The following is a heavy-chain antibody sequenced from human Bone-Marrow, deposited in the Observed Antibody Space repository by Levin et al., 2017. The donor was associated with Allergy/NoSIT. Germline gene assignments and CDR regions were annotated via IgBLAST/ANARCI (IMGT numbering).Heavy chain of an antibody. CDR3: AILGGITPRAGDGFDI. D-gene: IGHD3-10*01. Sequence: PGGSLRLSCAASGFTISGFWMNWVRQAPGKGLVWVSRINSDGTSTSYADSVKGRFTVSRDNAENTLYLQMNSLRAEDTSVYYCAILGGITPRAGDGFDIWGQGAMVTVSS. J-gene: IGHJ3*02. CDR2: INSDGTST. CDR1: GFTISGFW. V-gene: IGHV3-74*01.